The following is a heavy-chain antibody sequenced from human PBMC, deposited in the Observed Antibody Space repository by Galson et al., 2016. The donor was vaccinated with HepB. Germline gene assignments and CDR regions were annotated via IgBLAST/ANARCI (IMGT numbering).Heavy chain of an antibody. V-gene: IGHV3-11*01. CDR3: AREEILQQQLVQDS. CDR1: GFTFTDFY. CDR2: ISSRASTM. Sequence: SLRLSCAASGFTFTDFYMSWIRQAPGKGLEWVAFISSRASTMSYADSVSGRFTISRDNAKNSVYLRMNSLRAEDTAVYYCAREEILQQQLVQDSWGQGTLVTVSS. D-gene: IGHD6-13*01. J-gene: IGHJ5*01.